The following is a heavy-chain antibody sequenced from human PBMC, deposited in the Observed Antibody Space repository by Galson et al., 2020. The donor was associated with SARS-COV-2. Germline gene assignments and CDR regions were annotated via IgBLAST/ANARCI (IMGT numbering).Heavy chain of an antibody. CDR1: GYSISSGYY. Sequence: SETLSLTCTVSGYSISSGYYWGWIRQPPGKGLEWIGSIYHSGSTYYNPSLKSRVTISVDTSKNQFSLKLSSVTAADTAVYYCARVGWQGFDPWGQGTLVTVSS. CDR2: IYHSGST. D-gene: IGHD2-15*01. V-gene: IGHV4-38-2*02. J-gene: IGHJ5*02. CDR3: ARVGWQGFDP.